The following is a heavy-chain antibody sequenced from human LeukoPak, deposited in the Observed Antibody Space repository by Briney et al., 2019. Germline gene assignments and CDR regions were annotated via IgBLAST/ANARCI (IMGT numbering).Heavy chain of an antibody. CDR2: SYYSGST. D-gene: IGHD2-15*01. CDR3: RRERKDVPIRYCSGGSCPWLAFDI. CDR1: GYSISSSNW. V-gene: IGHV4-28*01. J-gene: IGHJ3*02. Sequence: PSETLSLTCAVSGYSISSSNWWGWIRQPPGKGLEWIGYSYYSGSTYYNPSLKSRVTISVDTSKNQFSLKLSSVTAADTAVYYCRRERKDVPIRYCSGGSCPWLAFDIWGQGTMVTVSS.